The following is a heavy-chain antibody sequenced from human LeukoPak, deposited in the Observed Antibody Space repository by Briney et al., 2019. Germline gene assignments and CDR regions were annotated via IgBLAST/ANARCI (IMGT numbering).Heavy chain of an antibody. Sequence: SDTLSLTCTVSGGSISSYYWSWIRQPPGKGLEGIGDIYYSGSTNYNPPLKSRVTISVDTSKNQFSLKLSSVTAADTAVYYCARGGYGDYAYYFDYWGQGALVTVSS. D-gene: IGHD4-17*01. CDR3: ARGGYGDYAYYFDY. J-gene: IGHJ4*02. CDR1: GGSISSYY. V-gene: IGHV4-59*07. CDR2: IYYSGST.